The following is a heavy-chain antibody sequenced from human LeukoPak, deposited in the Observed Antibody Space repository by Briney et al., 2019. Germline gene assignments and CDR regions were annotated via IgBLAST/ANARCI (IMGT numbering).Heavy chain of an antibody. D-gene: IGHD6-13*01. CDR2: MNPNSGNT. Sequence: ASVKVSCKASGYTFTSYDINWVRQATGQGLEWMGWMNPNSGNTGYAQKFQGRVTITRNTSISTAYMDLSSLRSEDTAVYYCARASRAAGISYYFDYWGQGTLVTVSS. V-gene: IGHV1-8*03. CDR3: ARASRAAGISYYFDY. J-gene: IGHJ4*02. CDR1: GYTFTSYD.